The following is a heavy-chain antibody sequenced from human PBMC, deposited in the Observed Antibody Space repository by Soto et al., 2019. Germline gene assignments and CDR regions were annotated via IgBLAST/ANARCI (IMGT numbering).Heavy chain of an antibody. CDR1: GFTVSSNY. D-gene: IGHD2-15*01. J-gene: IGHJ4*02. CDR2: IYSGGST. V-gene: IGHV3-66*01. Sequence: GGSLRLSCAASGFTVSSNYMSWVRQAPGKGLEWVSVIYSGGSTYYADSVKGRFTISRDNSKNTLYLQMNSLRAEDTAVYYCAGYCSGGSCYSDNLFGYWGQGTLVTVSS. CDR3: AGYCSGGSCYSDNLFGY.